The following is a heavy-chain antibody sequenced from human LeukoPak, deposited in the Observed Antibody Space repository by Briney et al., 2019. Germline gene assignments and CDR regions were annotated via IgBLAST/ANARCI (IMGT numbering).Heavy chain of an antibody. D-gene: IGHD3-3*01. J-gene: IGHJ4*02. CDR1: GFTLNTYW. CDR3: ARGGGDFWSGYYPSWFDY. V-gene: IGHV3-7*01. Sequence: GSLRLSCAASGFTLNTYWMSWVRQAPGKGLEWVANIKQDGSEKYYVDSVKGRFTISRDNAKNSLYLQMSSLRVDDTAAYYCARGGGDFWSGYYPSWFDYWGQGTLVTVSS. CDR2: IKQDGSEK.